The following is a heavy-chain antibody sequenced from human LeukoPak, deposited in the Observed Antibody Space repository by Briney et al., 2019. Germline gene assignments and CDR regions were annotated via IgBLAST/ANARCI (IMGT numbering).Heavy chain of an antibody. J-gene: IGHJ6*02. CDR1: GFAFRSSA. CDR2: INHNGNVN. CDR3: ASGGGLDV. Sequence: GGSLRLSCAASGFAFRSSAMSWVRQAPGKGLEWVASINHNGNVNYYVDSVKGRFTISRDNAKNSLYLQMSNLRAEDTAVYFCASGGGLDVWGQGATVTVSS. V-gene: IGHV3-7*03. D-gene: IGHD3-10*01.